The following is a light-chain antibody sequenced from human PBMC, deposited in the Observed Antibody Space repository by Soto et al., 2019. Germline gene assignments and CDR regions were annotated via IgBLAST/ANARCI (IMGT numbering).Light chain of an antibody. CDR1: SSNIGNNY. V-gene: IGLV1-51*01. CDR2: DTI. Sequence: QSVLTHPPSVSAAPGQKVTISCSGSSSNIGNNYVSWYQQLPGTAPKLLIYDTIRRPSGIPDRFSGSKSGTSATLDITGLQTGDEADYSCGMWDSSLRLVVFGGGTKLTVL. J-gene: IGLJ2*01. CDR3: GMWDSSLRLVV.